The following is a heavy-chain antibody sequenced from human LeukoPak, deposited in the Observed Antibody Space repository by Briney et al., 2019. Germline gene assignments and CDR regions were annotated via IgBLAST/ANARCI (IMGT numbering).Heavy chain of an antibody. J-gene: IGHJ4*02. V-gene: IGHV3-23*01. D-gene: IGHD6-25*01. CDR3: ASGGAPAGY. CDR1: GFTFSSYA. CDR2: ISNSSGST. Sequence: GGSLRLSCAASGFTFSSYAMSWVRQAPGKGLEWVSSISNSSGSTYYADSVKGRFTIFRDNSKNTLYLQMNSLRAEDTAVYYCASGGAPAGYWGQGTLVIVSS.